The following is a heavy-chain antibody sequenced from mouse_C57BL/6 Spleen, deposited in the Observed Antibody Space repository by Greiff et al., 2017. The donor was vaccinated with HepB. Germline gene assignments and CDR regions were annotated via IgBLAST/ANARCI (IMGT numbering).Heavy chain of an antibody. J-gene: IGHJ1*03. Sequence: EVQLQQSVAELVRPGASVKLSSTASGFNIKNTYMHWVKQRPEQGLEWIGRIYPAHGNTKYAPKFQGKATITADTSSNTDYLQLSSLTSEDTAIYYCARYDGYYGWYFGVWGTGTTVTVSS. CDR2: IYPAHGNT. D-gene: IGHD2-3*01. V-gene: IGHV14-3*01. CDR1: GFNIKNTY. CDR3: ARYDGYYGWYFGV.